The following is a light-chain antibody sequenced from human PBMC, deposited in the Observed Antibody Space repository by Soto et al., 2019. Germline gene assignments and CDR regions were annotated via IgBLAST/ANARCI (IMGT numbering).Light chain of an antibody. CDR2: GAS. CDR3: QQYNNWPPLT. CDR1: QSVSSN. Sequence: EIVMTQSPATLSVSPGERATLSCRASQSVSSNLAWYQQKPGQAPRLLIYGASTRATGIPARFSGSGSGTAFTLTLSSLQSPDFAVYYCQQYNNWPPLTFGGGTKVEIK. J-gene: IGKJ4*01. V-gene: IGKV3-15*01.